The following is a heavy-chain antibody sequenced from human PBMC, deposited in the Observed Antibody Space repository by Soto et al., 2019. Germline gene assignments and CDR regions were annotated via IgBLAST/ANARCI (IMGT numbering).Heavy chain of an antibody. Sequence: SETLSLTCAVSGYSIRSGYFWGWIRQPPGKGLEWIGSMYHSGITYYNLSLKSQVTISVDTSKNQLSLKLSSATAADTAVYYCARSMYSTSAQLYYGMDVWGQGTTVTVSS. CDR3: ARSMYSTSAQLYYGMDV. D-gene: IGHD6-6*01. V-gene: IGHV4-38-2*01. CDR2: MYHSGIT. J-gene: IGHJ6*02. CDR1: GYSIRSGYF.